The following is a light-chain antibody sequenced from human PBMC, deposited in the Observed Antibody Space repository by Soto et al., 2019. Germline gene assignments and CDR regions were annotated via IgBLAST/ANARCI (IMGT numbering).Light chain of an antibody. CDR3: QQYGASPLT. CDR1: QTVPNNY. CDR2: GAS. V-gene: IGKV3-20*01. Sequence: PGDGVSLSCRASQTVPNNYLAWYQQKPDQAPRLLIFGASNRATGILDRFGGSGSGTDFTLSISRLEPEDFAVYYCQQYGASPLTFGGGARLEVK. J-gene: IGKJ4*01.